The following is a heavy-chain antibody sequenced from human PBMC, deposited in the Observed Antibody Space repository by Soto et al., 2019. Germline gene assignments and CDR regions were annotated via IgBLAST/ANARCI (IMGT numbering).Heavy chain of an antibody. J-gene: IGHJ4*02. Sequence: QVQLVQSGGGAVQPGDSLRLSCAASGFTFSTYALHWVRQAPGKGLEWVAFISYTGGDQYYADSVKGRFTISRDNSKNTVSLQMTTLKTEDAAVYYCARDGLLYSSGVYYDSWGLGALVTVSS. V-gene: IGHV3-30-3*01. CDR2: ISYTGGDQ. CDR3: ARDGLLYSSGVYYDS. CDR1: GFTFSTYA. D-gene: IGHD6-19*01.